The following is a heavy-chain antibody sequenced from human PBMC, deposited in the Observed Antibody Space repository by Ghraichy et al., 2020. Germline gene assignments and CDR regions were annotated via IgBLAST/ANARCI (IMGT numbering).Heavy chain of an antibody. V-gene: IGHV3-74*01. Sequence: GESLNISCAASGFTFSGYWMHWVRQAPGKGLVWVSIINNDGSTTRYADSVKGRFTISRDNAKNTLYLQMNSLRAEDTAVYYCARDTGRKMDVWGQGTTVSVSS. J-gene: IGHJ6*02. CDR1: GFTFSGYW. CDR2: INNDGSTT. D-gene: IGHD1-1*01. CDR3: ARDTGRKMDV.